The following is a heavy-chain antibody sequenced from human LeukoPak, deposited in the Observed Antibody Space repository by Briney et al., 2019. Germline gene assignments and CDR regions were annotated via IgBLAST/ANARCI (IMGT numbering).Heavy chain of an antibody. Sequence: ASVKVSCKASGYTFTSYDINWVRQATGQGLEWMGWMNPNSGNTGYAQKFQGRVTMTRKTSISTAYMELSSLRSEDTAVYYCARGGGYYDRSAKYFIRPPEYWGQGTLVTVSS. CDR2: MNPNSGNT. V-gene: IGHV1-8*01. CDR3: ARGGGYYDRSAKYFIRPPEY. CDR1: GYTFTSYD. J-gene: IGHJ4*02. D-gene: IGHD3-22*01.